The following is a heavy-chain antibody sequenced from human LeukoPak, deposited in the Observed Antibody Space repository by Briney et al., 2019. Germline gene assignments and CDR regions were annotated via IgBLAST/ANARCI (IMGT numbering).Heavy chain of an antibody. D-gene: IGHD6-13*01. J-gene: IGHJ4*02. CDR2: ISSSSSYI. CDR3: ARGEQQLLDY. Sequence: GGSLRLSCAASGFTFSSYSMTWVRQAPGKGLEWVSSISSSSSYIYYADSVKGRFTISRDNAENSLYLQMNSLRAEDTAVYYCARGEQQLLDYWGQGTLVTVSS. CDR1: GFTFSSYS. V-gene: IGHV3-21*01.